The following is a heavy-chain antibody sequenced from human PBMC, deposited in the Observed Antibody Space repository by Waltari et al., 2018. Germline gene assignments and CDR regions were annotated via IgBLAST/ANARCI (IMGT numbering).Heavy chain of an antibody. CDR1: GGSISSSSYY. Sequence: QLQLQESGPGLVKPSETLSLTCTVSGGSISSSSYYWGWIRQPPGKGLEWIGSIYYRGSTYYNPSLKSRVTISVDTSKNQFSLKLSSVTAADTAVYYCARHVMSWGYSYGYQAHFDYWGQGTLVTVSS. J-gene: IGHJ4*02. CDR2: IYYRGST. V-gene: IGHV4-39*01. D-gene: IGHD5-18*01. CDR3: ARHVMSWGYSYGYQAHFDY.